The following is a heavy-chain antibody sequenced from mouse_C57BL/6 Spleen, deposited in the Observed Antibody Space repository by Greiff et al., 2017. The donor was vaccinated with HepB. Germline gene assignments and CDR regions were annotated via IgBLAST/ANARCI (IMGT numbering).Heavy chain of an antibody. Sequence: QVQLQQPGAELVRPGSSVKLSCKASGYTFTSYWMDWVRQRPGQGLEWIGNIYPSDSETHYNQKFKDKATLTVDKSSSTAYMQLSSLTSEDSAVYYWARETITTDLDYWGQGTTLTVSS. CDR2: IYPSDSET. V-gene: IGHV1-61*01. CDR3: ARETITTDLDY. D-gene: IGHD1-1*01. J-gene: IGHJ2*01. CDR1: GYTFTSYW.